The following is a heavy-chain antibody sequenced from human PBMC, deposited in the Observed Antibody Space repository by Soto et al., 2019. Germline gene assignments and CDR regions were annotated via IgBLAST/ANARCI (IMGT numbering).Heavy chain of an antibody. J-gene: IGHJ3*02. Sequence: PGGSLRLSCAASGFTFISYAMHWGRQAPGKGLEWVAVISYDGSNKYYADSVKGRFTISRDNSKNTLYLQMNSLRAEDTAVYYCARAVAVAGIDAFDIWGQGTMVTVSS. CDR3: ARAVAVAGIDAFDI. V-gene: IGHV3-30-3*01. D-gene: IGHD6-19*01. CDR2: ISYDGSNK. CDR1: GFTFISYA.